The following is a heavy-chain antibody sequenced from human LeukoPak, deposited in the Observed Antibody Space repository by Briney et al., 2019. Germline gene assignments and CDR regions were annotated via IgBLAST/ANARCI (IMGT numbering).Heavy chain of an antibody. V-gene: IGHV1-3*01. D-gene: IGHD3-10*01. J-gene: IGHJ3*02. CDR2: INAGNGNT. CDR3: ARVREITMVRGAQRGAFDI. CDR1: GYTFTSYA. Sequence: ASVTVSCKASGYTFTSYAMHWVRQAPGQRLEWMEWINAGNGNTKYSQKFQGRVTITRDTSASTAYMELSSLRSEDTAVYYCARVREITMVRGAQRGAFDIWGQGTMVTVSS.